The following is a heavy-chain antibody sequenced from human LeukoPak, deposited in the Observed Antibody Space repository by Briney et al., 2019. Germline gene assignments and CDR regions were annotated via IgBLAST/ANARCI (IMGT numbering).Heavy chain of an antibody. J-gene: IGHJ6*03. CDR2: IIPIFGTA. D-gene: IGHD1-26*01. CDR1: GGTFSSYA. CDR3: AEGTVGATALGYYYYYMDV. Sequence: SVKVSCKASGGTFSSYAISWVRQASGQGLEWMGGIIPIFGTANYAQKFQGRVTITTDESTSTAYMELSSLRSEDTAVYYCAEGTVGATALGYYYYYMDVWGKGTTVTVSS. V-gene: IGHV1-69*05.